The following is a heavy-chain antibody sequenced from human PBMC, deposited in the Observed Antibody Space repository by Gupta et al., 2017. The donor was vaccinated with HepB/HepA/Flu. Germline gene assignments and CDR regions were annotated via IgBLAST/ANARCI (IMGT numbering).Heavy chain of an antibody. CDR2: IYYSGST. Sequence: QVQLQVSSPGLVKPSQTLSLTCTVSGGSISSGDYYWSWIRQPPGKGLEWIGYIYYSGSTYYNPSLKSRVTISVDTSKNQFSLKLSSVTAADTAVYYCARVQSQYMTTVTTPWFDPWGQGTLVTVSS. V-gene: IGHV4-30-4*01. J-gene: IGHJ5*02. D-gene: IGHD4-17*01. CDR1: GGSISSGDYY. CDR3: ARVQSQYMTTVTTPWFDP.